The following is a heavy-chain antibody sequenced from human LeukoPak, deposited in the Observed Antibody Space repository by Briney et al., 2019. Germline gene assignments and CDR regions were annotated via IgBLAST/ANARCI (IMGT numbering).Heavy chain of an antibody. CDR3: ARGPRYYYYYMDV. V-gene: IGHV1-8*03. CDR1: GYTFTGYY. J-gene: IGHJ6*03. Sequence: ASVKVSCKASGYTFTGYYMHWVRQAPGQGLEWMGWINPNSGNTGYAQKFQGRVTITRNTSISTAYMELSSLRSEDTAVYYCARGPRYYYYYMDVWGKGTTVTISS. CDR2: INPNSGNT.